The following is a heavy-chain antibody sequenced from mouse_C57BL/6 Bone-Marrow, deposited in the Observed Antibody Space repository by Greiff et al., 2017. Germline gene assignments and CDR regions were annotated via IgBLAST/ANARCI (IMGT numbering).Heavy chain of an antibody. CDR2: INSDGGST. CDR1: EYEFPSHD. CDR3: DRQVGLRRRGYAMDY. Sequence: EVQLMESGGGLVQPGESLKLSCESNEYEFPSHDMSWVRKTPEKRLELVAAINSDGGSTYYPDNMERRVIISRDNTKKTPYLQMSSLRSEDTALYYCDRQVGLRRRGYAMDYWGQGTSVTVSS. D-gene: IGHD2-4*01. V-gene: IGHV5-2*01. J-gene: IGHJ4*01.